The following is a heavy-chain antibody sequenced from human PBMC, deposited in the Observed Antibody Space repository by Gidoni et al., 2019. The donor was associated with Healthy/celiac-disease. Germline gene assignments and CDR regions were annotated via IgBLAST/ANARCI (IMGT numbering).Heavy chain of an antibody. J-gene: IGHJ4*02. V-gene: IGHV3-23*01. Sequence: GRFTISRDNSKNTLYLQMNSLRAEDTAVYYCALMRSSWHPIGYFDYWGQGTLVTVSS. CDR3: ALMRSSWHPIGYFDY. D-gene: IGHD6-13*01.